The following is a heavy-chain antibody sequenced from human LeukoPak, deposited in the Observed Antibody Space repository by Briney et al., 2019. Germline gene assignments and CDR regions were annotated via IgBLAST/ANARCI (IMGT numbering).Heavy chain of an antibody. CDR1: GFTFSDYY. CDR2: ISSSGSTI. J-gene: IGHJ3*02. D-gene: IGHD2-15*01. CDR3: ARALGYCSGGSCYHGAFDI. V-gene: IGHV3-11*01. Sequence: PGGSLRLSCAASGFTFSDYYMSWIRQAPGKGLEWVSYISSSGSTIYYADSVKGRFTISRDNAKNSLYLQMNSLRAEDTAVYYCARALGYCSGGSCYHGAFDIWGQGTMVTVSS.